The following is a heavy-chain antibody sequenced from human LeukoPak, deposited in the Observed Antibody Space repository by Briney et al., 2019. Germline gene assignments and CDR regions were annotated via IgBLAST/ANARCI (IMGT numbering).Heavy chain of an antibody. CDR2: IKQDGSEK. CDR1: GFTSGNYW. Sequence: GGSLRLSCAASGFTSGNYWTTWVRQAPGKGLEWVANIKQDGSEKYYVDSVKGRFTISRDNAKNSLYLQMNSLRAEDTAVYFCARVPPFYCSTTICPGYAFDMWGQGTMVTVSP. V-gene: IGHV3-7*01. CDR3: ARVPPFYCSTTICPGYAFDM. J-gene: IGHJ3*02. D-gene: IGHD2-2*01.